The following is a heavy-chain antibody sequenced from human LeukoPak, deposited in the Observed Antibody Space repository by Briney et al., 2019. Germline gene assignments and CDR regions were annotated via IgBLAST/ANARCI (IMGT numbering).Heavy chain of an antibody. Sequence: GGSLRLSCAASGFTFSSYSMNWVRQAPGKGLEWVSSISSSSSYIYYADSVKGRFTISRDNAKNSLYLQMNSLRAEDTAVYYCAKGAAGPHYYYYMDVWGKGTTVTVSS. CDR3: AKGAAGPHYYYYMDV. CDR2: ISSSSSYI. J-gene: IGHJ6*03. V-gene: IGHV3-21*01. CDR1: GFTFSSYS. D-gene: IGHD6-13*01.